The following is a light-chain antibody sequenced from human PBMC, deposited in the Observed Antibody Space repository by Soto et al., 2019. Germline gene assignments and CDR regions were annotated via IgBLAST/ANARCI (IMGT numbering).Light chain of an antibody. Sequence: DIQMTQSPSSLSASVGDRVTITCRASQSISSYLNWYQQKPGKAPKLLIYAESSLQSGVPSRFSGSGSGTDFTLTISSLQPEDFATYYCQQSYSTPYTFGQGTKLELK. CDR1: QSISSY. CDR3: QQSYSTPYT. V-gene: IGKV1-39*01. J-gene: IGKJ2*01. CDR2: AES.